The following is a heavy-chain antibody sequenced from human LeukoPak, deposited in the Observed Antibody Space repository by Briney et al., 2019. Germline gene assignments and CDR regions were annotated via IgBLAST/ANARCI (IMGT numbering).Heavy chain of an antibody. Sequence: PSETLSLTCTVSGGSISSSSYYWGWIRRPPGKGLEWIGSIYYSGSTYYNPSLKSRVTISVDTSKNQFSLKLSSVTAADTAVYYCARSGDSGYYYYYYMDVWGKGTTVTVSS. J-gene: IGHJ6*03. V-gene: IGHV4-39*01. CDR3: ARSGDSGYYYYYYMDV. CDR1: GGSISSSSYY. CDR2: IYYSGST. D-gene: IGHD6-25*01.